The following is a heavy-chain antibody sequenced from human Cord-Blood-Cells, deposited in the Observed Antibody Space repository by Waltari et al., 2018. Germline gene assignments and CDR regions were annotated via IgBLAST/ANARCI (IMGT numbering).Heavy chain of an antibody. D-gene: IGHD3-10*01. CDR3: ARVVYYGSGSFRSYYYYMDV. J-gene: IGHJ6*03. V-gene: IGHV4-4*07. Sequence: QVQLQESGPGLVKPSETLSLTCTVSGGSISSYSWSWNRQPAGKGREWIGRIYTSGSTNYNPSLKSRVTMSVDTSKNQFSLKLSSVTAADTAVYYCARVVYYGSGSFRSYYYYMDVWGKGTTVTVSS. CDR1: GGSISSYS. CDR2: IYTSGST.